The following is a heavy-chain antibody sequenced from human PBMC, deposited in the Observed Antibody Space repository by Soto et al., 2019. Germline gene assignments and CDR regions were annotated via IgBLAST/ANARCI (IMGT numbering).Heavy chain of an antibody. CDR3: ARGGSGYTWFNEF. CDR2: IIPVFQTA. V-gene: IGHV1-69*01. J-gene: IGHJ4*02. Sequence: QEQLVQSGGEVKKAGFSVKVFWKAFGGLFSRYSIRRVRQVPGQGVEWMGGIIPVFQTAYYTQRFQGRVTITADESTNTAYMELSSLRSEDTAIYYCARGGSGYTWFNEFWGQGTLVTVSS. D-gene: IGHD3-22*01. CDR1: GGLFSRYS.